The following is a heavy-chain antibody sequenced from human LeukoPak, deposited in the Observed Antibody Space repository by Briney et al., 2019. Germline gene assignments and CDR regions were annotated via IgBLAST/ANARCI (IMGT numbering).Heavy chain of an antibody. V-gene: IGHV3-48*03. Sequence: GGSLRLSCAASGFTFSSYEMNWVRQAPGKGLEWVSYISSSGSTIYYADSVKGRFTISRDNAKNSLYLQMNSLRAEDTAVYYCARDPYYYDSSGPSWGQGTLVTVSS. D-gene: IGHD3-22*01. CDR1: GFTFSSYE. CDR2: ISSSGSTI. CDR3: ARDPYYYDSSGPS. J-gene: IGHJ5*02.